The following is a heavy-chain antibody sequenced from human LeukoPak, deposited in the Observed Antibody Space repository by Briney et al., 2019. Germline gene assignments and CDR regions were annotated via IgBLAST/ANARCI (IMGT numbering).Heavy chain of an antibody. CDR2: ISNSGGNT. CDR3: AKDSGGGVNSPINY. D-gene: IGHD2-15*01. Sequence: GGSLRLSCAASGFTFSSYAMSWVRQTPGKGLEWVSVISNSGGNTYYADSVKGRFTISRDNSKNTLYLQMNSLRAEDTAVYYCAKDSGGGVNSPINYWGQGTLVTVSS. J-gene: IGHJ4*02. CDR1: GFTFSSYA. V-gene: IGHV3-23*01.